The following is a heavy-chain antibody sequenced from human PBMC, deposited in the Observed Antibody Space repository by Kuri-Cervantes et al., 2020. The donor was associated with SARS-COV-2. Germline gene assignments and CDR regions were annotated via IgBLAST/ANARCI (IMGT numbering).Heavy chain of an antibody. CDR3: ALGYWGSGYPRYYYYMDV. CDR2: IIPIFGTA. Sequence: SVKVSCKASGYTFTGYYMHWVRQAPGQGLGWMGGIIPIFGTANYAQKFQGRVTITADESTSTAYMEMSSLRSEDTAVYYCALGYWGSGYPRYYYYMDVWGKGTTVTVSS. J-gene: IGHJ6*03. V-gene: IGHV1-69*13. CDR1: GYTFTGYY. D-gene: IGHD3-22*01.